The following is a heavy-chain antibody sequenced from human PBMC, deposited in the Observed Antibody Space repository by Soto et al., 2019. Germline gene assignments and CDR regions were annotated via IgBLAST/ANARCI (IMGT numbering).Heavy chain of an antibody. D-gene: IGHD6-19*01. CDR2: IAGNDNSFT. Sequence: HPGGSLRLSCAASGFTFSTYAMTWVRQGPGKGLEWVSFIAGNDNSFTYYAASVKGRFTISRDNSKNTLYLQMNSLRPDDTAVYYCAKGGWADYWGKGALVTVSS. J-gene: IGHJ4*02. CDR1: GFTFSTYA. CDR3: AKGGWADY. V-gene: IGHV3-23*01.